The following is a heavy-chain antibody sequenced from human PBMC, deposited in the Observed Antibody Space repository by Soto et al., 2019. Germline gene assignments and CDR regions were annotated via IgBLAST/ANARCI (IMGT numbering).Heavy chain of an antibody. CDR3: TTDWSNYGIRDY. CDR2: IKSKTDGGTT. J-gene: IGHJ4*02. CDR1: GFTFSNAW. V-gene: IGHV3-15*01. D-gene: IGHD4-4*01. Sequence: GGSLRLSCAASGFTFSNAWMSWVRQAPGKGLEWVGRIKSKTDGGTTDYAAPVKGRFTISRDDSKNTLYLQMNSLKTEDTAVYYCTTDWSNYGIRDYWGQGTLVTVSS.